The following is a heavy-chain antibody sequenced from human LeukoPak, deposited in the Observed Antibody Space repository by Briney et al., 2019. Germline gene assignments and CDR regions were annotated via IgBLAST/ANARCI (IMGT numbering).Heavy chain of an antibody. D-gene: IGHD2-2*02. CDR1: GLGFSNYS. V-gene: IGHV3-21*01. Sequence: GGSLRLSCAASGLGFSNYSMNWVRQAPGQGLEWVSYISSSSIYIFYADSVKGRFTISRDNAKNSLYLQMNSLRAEDTAVYYCAREGQYCTSISCYTGYMDVWGKGTTVTVSS. CDR3: AREGQYCTSISCYTGYMDV. J-gene: IGHJ6*03. CDR2: ISSSSIYI.